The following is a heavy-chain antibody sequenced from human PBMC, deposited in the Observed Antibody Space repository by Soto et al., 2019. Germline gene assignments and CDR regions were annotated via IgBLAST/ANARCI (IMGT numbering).Heavy chain of an antibody. D-gene: IGHD3-3*01. CDR3: ARDLEKNYYYYYMDV. J-gene: IGHJ6*03. V-gene: IGHV3-11*01. CDR1: GFTFSDYY. CDR2: ISSSGSTI. Sequence: GGSLRLSCAASGFTFSDYYMSWIRQAPGKGLEWVSYISSSGSTIYYADSVKGRFTISRDNAKNSLYLQMNSLRAEDTAVYYCARDLEKNYYYYYMDVWGKGTTVTSP.